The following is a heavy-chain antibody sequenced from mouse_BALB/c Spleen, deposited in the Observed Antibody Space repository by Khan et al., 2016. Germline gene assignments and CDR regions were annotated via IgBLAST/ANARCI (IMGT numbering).Heavy chain of an antibody. CDR3: TRSPTATRYFDF. D-gene: IGHD1-2*01. J-gene: IGHJ1*01. CDR1: GYSITSDYA. Sequence: QLEESGPGLVKPSQSLSLTCTVTGYSITSDYAWNWIRQFPGNKLEWMGYIRYSGSTTYNQSLKSRISITRDTSKNQFFLQLYSVTTEDTATDDCTRSPTATRYFDFWGAGTTVTVSS. CDR2: IRYSGST. V-gene: IGHV3-2*02.